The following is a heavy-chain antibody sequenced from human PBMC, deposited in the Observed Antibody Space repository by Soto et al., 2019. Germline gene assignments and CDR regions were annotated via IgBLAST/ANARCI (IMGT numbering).Heavy chain of an antibody. V-gene: IGHV4-39*01. CDR2: IYYSGST. CDR1: GGSISSSSYY. D-gene: IGHD6-13*01. Sequence: PSETLSLTCTVSGGSISSSSYYWGWIRQPPGKGLEWIGSIYYSGSTYYNPSLKSRVTISVDTSKNQFSLKLSSVTAADTAVYYCAGSSSSWTSFDYWGQGTLVTVSS. J-gene: IGHJ4*02. CDR3: AGSSSSWTSFDY.